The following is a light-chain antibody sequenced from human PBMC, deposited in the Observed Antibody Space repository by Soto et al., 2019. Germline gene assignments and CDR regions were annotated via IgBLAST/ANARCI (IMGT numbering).Light chain of an antibody. J-gene: IGKJ1*01. Sequence: IVFTQSPATLSLSQGERATLSCWASQSVSSSYLAWYQRKPGQAPRLLIYGASSRATGIPDRFSGSGSGTDFTLTISRLEPEDFAVYYCQQYGSSPGTFGQATKV. CDR2: GAS. CDR1: QSVSSSY. V-gene: IGKV3-20*01. CDR3: QQYGSSPGT.